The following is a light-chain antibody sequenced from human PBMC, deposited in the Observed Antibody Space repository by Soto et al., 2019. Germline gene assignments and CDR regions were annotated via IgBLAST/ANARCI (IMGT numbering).Light chain of an antibody. V-gene: IGKV1-39*01. Sequence: DIQMTQSPSSLSASVGDSVTITCRASQSISSYLNWYQQKPGKAPKLLIYAASSLQSGVTSMFSGSRSGTNFTITIISLQPEDVANYYWKQSYSTPLTFGGVSKVEIK. CDR2: AAS. CDR3: KQSYSTPLT. CDR1: QSISSY. J-gene: IGKJ4*01.